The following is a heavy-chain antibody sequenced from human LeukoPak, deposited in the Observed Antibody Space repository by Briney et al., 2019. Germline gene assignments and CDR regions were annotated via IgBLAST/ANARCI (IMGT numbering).Heavy chain of an antibody. CDR2: ISSNGGST. V-gene: IGHV3-64*01. D-gene: IGHD4-17*01. J-gene: IGHJ2*01. Sequence: GGSLRLSCAASGFTFSSYAMHWVRQAPGGGLEYVSAISSNGGSTYYANSVKGRFTISRDNSKNTLYLQMGSLRAEDMAVYYCARVMTTVTTWANWYFDLWGRGTLVTVSS. CDR3: ARVMTTVTTWANWYFDL. CDR1: GFTFSSYA.